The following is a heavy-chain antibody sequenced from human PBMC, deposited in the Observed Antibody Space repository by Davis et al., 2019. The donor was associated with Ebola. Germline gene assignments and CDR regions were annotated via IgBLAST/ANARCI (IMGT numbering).Heavy chain of an antibody. CDR2: IYTSGTT. CDR3: AREYHY. CDR1: SGSFSGYY. Sequence: PSETLSLTCAVYSGSFSGYYWTWIRQPAGKGLEWIGHIYTSGTTNYNPSLKSRVTISLDTSKNQFSLNLNSVTAADTAVYYCAREYHYWGQGALVTVSS. J-gene: IGHJ4*02. D-gene: IGHD2-2*01. V-gene: IGHV4-4*07.